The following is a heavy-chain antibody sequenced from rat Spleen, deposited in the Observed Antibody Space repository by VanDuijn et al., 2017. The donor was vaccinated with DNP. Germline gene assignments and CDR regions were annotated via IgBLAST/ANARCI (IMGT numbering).Heavy chain of an antibody. CDR1: GFNFKDYW. CDR2: IGSTGDNT. D-gene: IGHD3-8*01. Sequence: EVKLVESGGGLVQPGRSLKLSCAASGFNFKDYWMGWVRQAPGKGLEWVASIGSTGDNTYYSDSVKGRFSLSRDNAQSTLYLQMDSLRSEDTATYYCTSNPHIRTAAPFDYWGQGVMVTVSS. V-gene: IGHV5-31*01. CDR3: TSNPHIRTAAPFDY. J-gene: IGHJ2*01.